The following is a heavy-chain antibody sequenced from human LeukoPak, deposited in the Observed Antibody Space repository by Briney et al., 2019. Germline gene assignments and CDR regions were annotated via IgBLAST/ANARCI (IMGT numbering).Heavy chain of an antibody. Sequence: GGSLRLSCAASGFTFNNYAMNWVRQAPGKGLEWVSAITIGATDTFYLDSVKGRFTISRDNSKNTLYLQMSSLRAEDTAIYYCARPRYYYDSSGYYNYWGQGTLVTVSS. CDR1: GFTFNNYA. J-gene: IGHJ4*02. CDR2: ITIGATDT. CDR3: ARPRYYYDSSGYYNY. V-gene: IGHV3-23*01. D-gene: IGHD3-22*01.